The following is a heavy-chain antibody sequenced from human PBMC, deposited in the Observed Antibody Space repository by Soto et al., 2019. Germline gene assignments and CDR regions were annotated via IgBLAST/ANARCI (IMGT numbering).Heavy chain of an antibody. CDR3: ARGDYAKAFDI. J-gene: IGHJ3*02. CDR1: GGSISSGGYS. CDR2: IYHSGST. V-gene: IGHV4-30-2*01. Sequence: PSETLSLTCAVSGGSISSGGYSWSWIRQPPGKGLEWIGYIYHSGSTYYNPSLKSRVTISVDTSKNQFSLKLTSVTAVDTAVYYCARGDYAKAFDIWGQGTTVTVSS. D-gene: IGHD2-2*01.